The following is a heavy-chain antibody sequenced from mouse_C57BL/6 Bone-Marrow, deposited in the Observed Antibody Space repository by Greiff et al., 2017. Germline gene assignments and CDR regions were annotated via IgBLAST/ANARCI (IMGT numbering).Heavy chain of an antibody. CDR1: GFSFTSSG. CDR2: IWPGGST. Sequence: VMLVESGPGLVQPSPSLSITCTVSGFSFTSSGVHWVRQSPGKGLEWLGVIWPGGSTAYNAAFISSLSISKDNSKSHGFFKMNSLQADDTAIYYCARNGAYYYGSSYYYARDYWGQGTSVTVSS. D-gene: IGHD1-1*01. V-gene: IGHV2-2*01. J-gene: IGHJ4*01. CDR3: ARNGAYYYGSSYYYARDY.